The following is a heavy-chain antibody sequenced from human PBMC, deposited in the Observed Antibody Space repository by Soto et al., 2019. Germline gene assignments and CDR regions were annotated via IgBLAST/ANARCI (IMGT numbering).Heavy chain of an antibody. D-gene: IGHD3-10*01. V-gene: IGHV5-51*01. CDR3: ASSYYGSGSYYNGYYYYYGMDV. CDR2: IYPGDSDT. CDR1: GYSFTSYW. J-gene: IGHJ6*02. Sequence: GESLKISCKGSGYSFTSYWIGWVRQMPGKGLEWMGIIYPGDSDTRYSPSFQGQVTISADKSISTAYLQWSSLKASDTAMYYCASSYYGSGSYYNGYYYYYGMDVWGQGTTVTVSS.